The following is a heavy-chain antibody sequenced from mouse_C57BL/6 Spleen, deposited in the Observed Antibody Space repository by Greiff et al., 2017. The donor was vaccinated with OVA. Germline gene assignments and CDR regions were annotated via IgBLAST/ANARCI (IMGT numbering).Heavy chain of an antibody. CDR2: IDPETGGT. J-gene: IGHJ4*01. CDR3: TRGGVDYGSYGRVDYYARDD. Sequence: QVQLKQSGAELVRPGASVTLSCKASGYTFTDYEMHWVKQTPVHGLEWIGAIDPETGGTAYNQKFKGKAILTADKSSSTAYMELRSLTSEDSAVSYCTRGGVDYGSYGRVDYYARDDWGQGTSVTVSS. CDR1: GYTFTDYE. V-gene: IGHV1-15*01. D-gene: IGHD2-1*01.